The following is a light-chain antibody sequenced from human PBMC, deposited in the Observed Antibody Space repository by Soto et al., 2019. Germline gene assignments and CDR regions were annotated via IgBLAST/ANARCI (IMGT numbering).Light chain of an antibody. J-gene: IGKJ1*01. CDR1: QSLLHNNGYNY. CDR2: LGS. Sequence: DIVMTQSPLSLPVTPGEPASISCRSSQSLLHNNGYNYLDWYLQKPGQSPQLLIYLGSNRASGVPGRFSGSASGTDFTLKISRVEAEDVGVYYCMQALRTQWTFGQGTKVDIK. V-gene: IGKV2-28*01. CDR3: MQALRTQWT.